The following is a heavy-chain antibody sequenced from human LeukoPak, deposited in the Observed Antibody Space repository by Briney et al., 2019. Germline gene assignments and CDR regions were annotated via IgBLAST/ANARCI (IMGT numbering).Heavy chain of an antibody. V-gene: IGHV3-23*01. CDR1: GFTFSSYA. Sequence: PGGSLRLPCAASGFTFSSYAMSWVRQAPGKGLEWVSAISGSGGSTYYADSVKGRFTISRDNSKNTLYLQMNSLRAEDTAVYYCTTEYYDFWSGYFALFDYWGQGTLVTVSS. CDR2: ISGSGGST. J-gene: IGHJ4*02. CDR3: TTEYYDFWSGYFALFDY. D-gene: IGHD3-3*01.